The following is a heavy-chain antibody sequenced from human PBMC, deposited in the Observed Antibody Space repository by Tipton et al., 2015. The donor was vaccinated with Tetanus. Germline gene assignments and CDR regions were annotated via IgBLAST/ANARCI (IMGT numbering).Heavy chain of an antibody. CDR3: ARGRQRLVPAGFDL. D-gene: IGHD6-13*01. J-gene: IGHJ5*02. Sequence: TLSLTCDVYDGSFSAYYWTWIRQPPGKGLEWMGEINHTGSTNYNPSLRRRVTISIGTSNNQFSLKLNSVTAADSAVYYSARGRQRLVPAGFDLWGQGTLVTVSS. V-gene: IGHV4-34*01. CDR2: INHTGST. CDR1: DGSFSAYY.